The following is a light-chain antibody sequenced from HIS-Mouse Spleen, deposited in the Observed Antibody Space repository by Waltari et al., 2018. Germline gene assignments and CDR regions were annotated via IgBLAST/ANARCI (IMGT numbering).Light chain of an antibody. V-gene: IGKV3-11*01. CDR3: QQRSNWLT. CDR2: DAS. Sequence: EIVLPQSPATLSLSTGERAPLSCRASQSVSSYLAWYQQKPGQAPRLLIYDASNRATGIPARFSGSGSGTDFTLTISSLEPEDFAVYYCQQRSNWLTFGGGTKVEIK. J-gene: IGKJ4*01. CDR1: QSVSSY.